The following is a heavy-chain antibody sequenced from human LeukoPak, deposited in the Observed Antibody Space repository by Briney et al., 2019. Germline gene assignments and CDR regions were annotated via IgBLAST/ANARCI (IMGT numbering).Heavy chain of an antibody. J-gene: IGHJ4*02. CDR1: GYSISSGYY. Sequence: PSETLSLTCTVSGYSISSGYYWGWIRQPPGKGLEWIGSIYHSGSTYYNPSLKSRVTISVDTSKNQFSLKLSSVTAADTAVYYCARGWSSGWYVNYYFDYWGQGTLVTVSS. V-gene: IGHV4-38-2*02. CDR3: ARGWSSGWYVNYYFDY. D-gene: IGHD6-19*01. CDR2: IYHSGST.